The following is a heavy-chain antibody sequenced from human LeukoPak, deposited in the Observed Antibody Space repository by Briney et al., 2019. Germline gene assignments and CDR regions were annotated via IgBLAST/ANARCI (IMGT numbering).Heavy chain of an antibody. CDR1: GFTVCSNY. CDR2: IYSGGST. J-gene: IGHJ5*02. V-gene: IGHV3-53*01. D-gene: IGHD4-11*01. Sequence: GGSLRLSCAASGFTVCSNYMSWVRQAPGKGLEWVSIIYSGGSTSYADSVKGRFTISRDNSKNTQYLQMNSLRAEDTVVYYCASRATVTTDRFWFDPWGQGTLVTVSS. CDR3: ASRATVTTDRFWFDP.